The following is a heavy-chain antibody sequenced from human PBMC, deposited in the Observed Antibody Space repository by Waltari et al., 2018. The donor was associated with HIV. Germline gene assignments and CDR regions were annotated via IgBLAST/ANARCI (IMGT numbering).Heavy chain of an antibody. V-gene: IGHV3-30*01. CDR3: ARTRTSVFDY. J-gene: IGHJ4*02. Sequence: QVQLVESGGGVVQPGRSLRLSCAASGFTFSSYAMHWVRQAPGKGLEWVAVISYDGSNKYYAESLKGRFTISRDNSKNTLYLQMNSLRAEDTAVYYCARTRTSVFDYWGQGTLVTVSS. D-gene: IGHD1-1*01. CDR1: GFTFSSYA. CDR2: ISYDGSNK.